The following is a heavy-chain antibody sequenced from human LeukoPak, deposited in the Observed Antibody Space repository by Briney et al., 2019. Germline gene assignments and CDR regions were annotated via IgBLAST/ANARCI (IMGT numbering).Heavy chain of an antibody. CDR1: GGSISSGSYY. J-gene: IGHJ6*03. V-gene: IGHV4-61*02. D-gene: IGHD3-22*01. Sequence: SETLSLTCTVSGGSISSGSYYWSWIRQPAGKGLEWIGRSYTSGSTNYNPSLKSRVTISVDTSKNQFSLKLSSVTAADTAVYYCARLYDSSGPYYYYYMDVWGKGTTVTVSS. CDR3: ARLYDSSGPYYYYYMDV. CDR2: SYTSGST.